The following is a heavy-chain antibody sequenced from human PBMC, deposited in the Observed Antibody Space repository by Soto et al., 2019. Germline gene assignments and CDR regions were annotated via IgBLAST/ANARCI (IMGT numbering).Heavy chain of an antibody. V-gene: IGHV3-21*01. Sequence: EVQLVESGGGLVKPGGSLRLSCAASGFTFSSYSMNWVRQAPGKGLEWVSSISSSSSYIYYADSVKGRFTISRDNAKNSLYLQMNSLRAEDTAVYYCARELSSGWYERGYYIDVWGKGTTVTVSS. J-gene: IGHJ6*03. D-gene: IGHD6-19*01. CDR3: ARELSSGWYERGYYIDV. CDR1: GFTFSSYS. CDR2: ISSSSSYI.